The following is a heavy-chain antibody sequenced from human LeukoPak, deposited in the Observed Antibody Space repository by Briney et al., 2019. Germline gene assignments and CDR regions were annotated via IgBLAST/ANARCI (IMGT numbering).Heavy chain of an antibody. Sequence: SETLSLTCTVSGGSTSSYYWSWLRQPPGKGLEWIGYIYYSGSTNYNPSLKSRVTISVDTSKNQFSLKLSSVTAADTAVYYCATFKATSSGMDVWGQGTTVTVSS. CDR1: GGSTSSYY. CDR2: IYYSGST. D-gene: IGHD1-26*01. J-gene: IGHJ6*02. CDR3: ATFKATSSGMDV. V-gene: IGHV4-59*08.